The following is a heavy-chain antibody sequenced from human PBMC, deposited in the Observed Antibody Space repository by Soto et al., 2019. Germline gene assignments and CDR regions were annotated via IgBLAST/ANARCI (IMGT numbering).Heavy chain of an antibody. V-gene: IGHV3-74*01. CDR1: GFTFSSFW. D-gene: IGHD3-10*01. Sequence: EVQLVESGGGLVQPGGSLRLSCAVSGFTFSSFWMHWVRQAPGEGLVWVSRINTDGSSTSYADSVKGRFTISRANAKNTLYLQMNSLRVEDTAMYYCAKRGVATFGLSYWGQGTLVTVSS. CDR2: INTDGSST. CDR3: AKRGVATFGLSY. J-gene: IGHJ4*02.